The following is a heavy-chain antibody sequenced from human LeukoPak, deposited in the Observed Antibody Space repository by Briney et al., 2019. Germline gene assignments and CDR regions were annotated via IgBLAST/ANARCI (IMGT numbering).Heavy chain of an antibody. V-gene: IGHV3-23*01. CDR3: AKEGFDY. CDR1: GFTFSTYT. J-gene: IGHJ4*02. Sequence: GGSLRLSCAASGFTFSTYTMSWVRQAPGKGLGWVSSISGSGGNTYYADYVKGRFTISRDNSKDTLYLQMNNLRAEDTAVYFCAKEGFDYWGQGTLVTVSS. CDR2: ISGSGGNT.